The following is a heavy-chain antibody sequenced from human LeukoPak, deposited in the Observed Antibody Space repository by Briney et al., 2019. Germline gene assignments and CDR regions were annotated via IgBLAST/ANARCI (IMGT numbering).Heavy chain of an antibody. J-gene: IGHJ4*02. CDR3: VKGPGPTVNYYFDF. CDR2: ISTNGGTT. CDR1: GFSFSTYA. D-gene: IGHD4-17*01. V-gene: IGHV3-64D*06. Sequence: GSLRLSCSTSGFSFSTYAMHWVRQAPGKGLEHVSAISTNGGTTYFAESSRGRFAISRDNSKNTLYLQMSSLRADDTAVYYCVKGPGPTVNYYFDFWGQGTLVTVSS.